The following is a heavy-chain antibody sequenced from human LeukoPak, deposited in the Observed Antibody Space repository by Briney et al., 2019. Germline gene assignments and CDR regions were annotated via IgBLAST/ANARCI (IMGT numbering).Heavy chain of an antibody. Sequence: GGSLRLSCAASGFTFSSYAMSWVRQAPGKGLEWVSAISGSGGSTYYADSVKGRFTISRDNSKNTLYLQMNSLRAEDTAVYYCAKDFRSRHYDNLTGYSSFDYWGQGTLVTVSS. J-gene: IGHJ4*02. CDR3: AKDFRSRHYDNLTGYSSFDY. CDR2: ISGSGGST. V-gene: IGHV3-23*01. CDR1: GFTFSSYA. D-gene: IGHD3-9*01.